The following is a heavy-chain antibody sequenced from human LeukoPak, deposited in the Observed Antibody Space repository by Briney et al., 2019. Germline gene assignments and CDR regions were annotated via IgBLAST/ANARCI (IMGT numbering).Heavy chain of an antibody. V-gene: IGHV3-74*01. Sequence: GGSLRLSCAASGFTFSSYWMHWVRQAPGKGLVWVSRINSDGSSTSYADSVKGRFTVSRDNAKNTLYLQMNSLRAEDTAVYYCAKDGSWPYFDYWGQGTLVTVSS. CDR3: AKDGSWPYFDY. J-gene: IGHJ4*02. CDR1: GFTFSSYW. D-gene: IGHD1-26*01. CDR2: INSDGSST.